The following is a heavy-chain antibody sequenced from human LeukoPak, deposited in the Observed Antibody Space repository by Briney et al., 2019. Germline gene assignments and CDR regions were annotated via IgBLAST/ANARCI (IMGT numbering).Heavy chain of an antibody. CDR1: GGSISSSSYY. Sequence: SETLSLTCTVSGGSISSSSYYWGWIRQPPGKGPEWIASIYYSGSTYHNPSLKSRVTTSVDTSNNQFSLKLSSVAAADTAVYYCARLKGDYNSYYFDYWGQGTLVTVSS. CDR3: ARLKGDYNSYYFDY. J-gene: IGHJ4*02. V-gene: IGHV4-39*01. D-gene: IGHD4-17*01. CDR2: IYYSGST.